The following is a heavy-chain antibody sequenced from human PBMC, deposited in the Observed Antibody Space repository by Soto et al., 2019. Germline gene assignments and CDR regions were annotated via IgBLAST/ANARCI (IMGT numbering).Heavy chain of an antibody. Sequence: QVTLKVSGPVLVKPTETLTLTCTVSGFSLSNARMGVSWIRHPPGKALEWLAHIFSNDEKSYRTSLKSRPTISNDTTKSPVVLSMTNMDPVDTATYYCARIGQLLVVPYMDVWGKGTTVTVSS. CDR3: ARIGQLLVVPYMDV. V-gene: IGHV2-26*01. CDR2: IFSNDEK. J-gene: IGHJ6*03. CDR1: GFSLSNARMG. D-gene: IGHD5-18*01.